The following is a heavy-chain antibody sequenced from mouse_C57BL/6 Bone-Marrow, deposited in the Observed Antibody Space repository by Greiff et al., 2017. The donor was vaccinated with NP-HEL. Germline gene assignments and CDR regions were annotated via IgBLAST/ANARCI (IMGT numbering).Heavy chain of an antibody. CDR3: ARHETPAWFAY. V-gene: IGHV5-12*01. CDR2: ISNGGGSA. J-gene: IGHJ3*01. Sequence: EVQGVESGGGLVQPGGSLKLSCAASGFTFSDYYMYWVRQTAEKRLEWVAYISNGGGSAYYPDTVKGRFTISRDNAKNTLYLQMSRLKSEDTAMYYCARHETPAWFAYWGQGTLVTVSA. CDR1: GFTFSDYY.